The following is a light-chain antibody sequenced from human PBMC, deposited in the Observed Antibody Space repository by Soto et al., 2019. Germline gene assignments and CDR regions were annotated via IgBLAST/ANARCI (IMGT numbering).Light chain of an antibody. CDR2: EVS. CDR1: SSNVGSYNF. Sequence: QSALTQPASVSGSPGQSITISCTGTSSNVGSYNFVSWYRQYPGKAPELIIYEVSQRPSTFFNRYSGSKSGNTASLTVSGLQSDDEAHYYCCSYAGNNSLVFGGGTKVTVL. V-gene: IGLV2-23*02. CDR3: CSYAGNNSLV. J-gene: IGLJ3*02.